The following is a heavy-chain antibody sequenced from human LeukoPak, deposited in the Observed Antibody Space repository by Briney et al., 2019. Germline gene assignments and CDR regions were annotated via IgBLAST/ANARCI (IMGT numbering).Heavy chain of an antibody. J-gene: IGHJ6*02. V-gene: IGHV3-23*01. Sequence: PGGSLRLSCAASGFTFSSYAMSWVRQAPGKGLEWVSAISGSGGSTYYADSVKGRFTISRDNSKNTLYLQMNSLRAEDTAVYYCARDHNEGYYGMDVWGQGTTVTVSS. CDR1: GFTFSSYA. D-gene: IGHD1-1*01. CDR3: ARDHNEGYYGMDV. CDR2: ISGSGGST.